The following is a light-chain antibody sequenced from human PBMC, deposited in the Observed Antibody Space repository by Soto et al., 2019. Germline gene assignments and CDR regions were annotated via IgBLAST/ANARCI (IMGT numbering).Light chain of an antibody. J-gene: IGKJ1*01. CDR1: QGIRRE. Sequence: DIQMTQSPSSLSASVGDRVTITCRASQGIRRELGWYQQKPGKAPKLLIYAAYTLQSGVPSSFSGSGSGTEFTLTISILQAEDVATYYCLQHYHSPRTFGQGTKVEIK. CDR2: AAY. V-gene: IGKV1-17*01. CDR3: LQHYHSPRT.